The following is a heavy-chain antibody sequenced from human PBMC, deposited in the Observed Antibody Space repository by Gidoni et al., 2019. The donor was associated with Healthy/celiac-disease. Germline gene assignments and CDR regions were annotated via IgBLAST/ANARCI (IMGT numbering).Heavy chain of an antibody. V-gene: IGHV3-48*01. D-gene: IGHD1-26*01. J-gene: IGHJ2*01. CDR2: ISSRRSTI. CDR3: ARDRWDLQPSSYFDL. Sequence: EVSLVESGGDWVQHGGSLRLSCAASGFTFSTYSRNWVRQAPGKGLEWISYISSRRSTIYYADSVKGRLTISRDNAKNSVYLQMNSLRAEDTAVYYCARDRWDLQPSSYFDLWGRGTLVTVSS. CDR1: GFTFSTYS.